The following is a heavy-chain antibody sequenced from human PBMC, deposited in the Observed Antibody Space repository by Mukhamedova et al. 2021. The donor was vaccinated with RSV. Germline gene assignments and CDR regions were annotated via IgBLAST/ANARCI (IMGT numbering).Heavy chain of an antibody. V-gene: IGHV3-30*04. CDR2: ISYDGSNK. J-gene: IGHJ2*01. Sequence: HWVRQAPGKGLEWVAVISYDGSNKYYADSVKGRFTISRDNSKNTLYLQMNSLRAEDTAVYYCSRDAPRLSGWYPHLYLDL. CDR3: SRDAPRLSGWYPHLYLDL. D-gene: IGHD6-19*01.